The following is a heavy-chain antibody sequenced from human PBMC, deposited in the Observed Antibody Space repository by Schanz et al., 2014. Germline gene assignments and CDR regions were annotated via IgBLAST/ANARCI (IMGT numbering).Heavy chain of an antibody. D-gene: IGHD1-26*01. J-gene: IGHJ4*02. Sequence: EVQLVESGGGLVQPGGSLRLSCAASGFTFSIHYMSWVRQAPGKGLEWVAKIKPDGSEKLYVDSVRGRFTISRDNAKNLMYLHLNSLRAEDTAVYYCAREVGGSFGQHYWGQGALVTVSS. CDR3: AREVGGSFGQHY. CDR2: IKPDGSEK. CDR1: GFTFSIHY. V-gene: IGHV3-7*01.